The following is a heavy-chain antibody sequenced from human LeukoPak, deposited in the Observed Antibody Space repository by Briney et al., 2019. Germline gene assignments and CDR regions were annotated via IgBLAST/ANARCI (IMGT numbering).Heavy chain of an antibody. V-gene: IGHV7-4-1*02. J-gene: IGHJ5*02. CDR1: GYTFTSYA. CDR3: ARGPSNYYDSSGYYFDNWFDP. CDR2: INTNTGNP. D-gene: IGHD3-22*01. Sequence: GASVKVSCKASGYTFTSYAMNWVRQAPGQGLEWMGWINTNTGNPTYAQGFTGRFVFSLDTSVSTAYLQISSLKAEDTAVYYCARGPSNYYDSSGYYFDNWFDPWGQGTLVTVSS.